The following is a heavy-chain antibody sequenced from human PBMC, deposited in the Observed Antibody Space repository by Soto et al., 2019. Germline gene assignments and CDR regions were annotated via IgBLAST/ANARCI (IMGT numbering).Heavy chain of an antibody. J-gene: IGHJ5*02. CDR1: GGSISIGGYY. Sequence: SETLSLTCTVSGGSISIGGYYWSWLRQHPGKGLEWIGYIYYRGSFYYKPSLRSRVTISVGTFKDQFSLKLRSVTAADTAVYYCARGGVVPASIEVNWFDPGGQGTLVTVSS. V-gene: IGHV4-31*03. D-gene: IGHD2-2*02. CDR2: IYYRGSF. CDR3: ARGGVVPASIEVNWFDP.